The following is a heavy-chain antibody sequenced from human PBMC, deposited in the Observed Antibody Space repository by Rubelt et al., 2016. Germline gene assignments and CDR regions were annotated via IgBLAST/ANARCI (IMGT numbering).Heavy chain of an antibody. V-gene: IGHV1-46*01. D-gene: IGHD4-17*01. Sequence: QVQLVQSGAEVKKPGASVKVSCKASGYTFTSYYMHWVRQAPGQGLEWMGIIHPSVGSTSYAQKFQGRVTMTRDTSTSTVYMELSSLRSEDTAVYYCARAASTVTTLLDLGYWGQGTLVTVSS. CDR1: GYTFTSYY. CDR3: ARAASTVTTLLDLGY. J-gene: IGHJ4*02. CDR2: IHPSVGST.